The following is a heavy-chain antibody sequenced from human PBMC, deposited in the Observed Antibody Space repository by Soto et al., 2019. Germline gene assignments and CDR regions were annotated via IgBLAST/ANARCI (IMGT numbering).Heavy chain of an antibody. D-gene: IGHD3-10*01. CDR1: GYTFTSYG. J-gene: IGHJ6*02. CDR2: ISAYNGNT. CDR3: AAKPITMVRGVIIDYYYYYYGMDV. V-gene: IGHV1-18*01. Sequence: QVQLVQSGAEVKKPGASVKVSCKASGYTFTSYGISWVRQAPGQGLEWMGWISAYNGNTNYAQKLQDRVTMTTDTSTSTAYMELRSLRSDDTAVYYCAAKPITMVRGVIIDYYYYYYGMDVWGQGTTVTVSS.